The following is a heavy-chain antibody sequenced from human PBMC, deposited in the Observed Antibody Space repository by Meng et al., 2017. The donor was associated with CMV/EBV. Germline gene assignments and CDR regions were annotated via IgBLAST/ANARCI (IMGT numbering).Heavy chain of an antibody. J-gene: IGHJ6*02. CDR1: GYTFTSYY. V-gene: IGHV1-8*03. D-gene: IGHD3-3*01. CDR3: ARGGTIFGVVLYYYGMDV. Sequence: ASVKVSCKASGYTFTSYYMHWVRQATGQGLEWMGWMNPNSGNTGYAQKFQGRVTITRNTSISTAYMELSSLRSEDTAVYYCARGGTIFGVVLYYYGMDVWGQGTTVTVSS. CDR2: MNPNSGNT.